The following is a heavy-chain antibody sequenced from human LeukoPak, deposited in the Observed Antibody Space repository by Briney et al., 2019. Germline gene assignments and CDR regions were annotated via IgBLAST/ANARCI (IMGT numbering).Heavy chain of an antibody. CDR3: ARGNSGSHWGDHYFYMDV. CDR2: ITDNGGT. CDR1: GGSFRGYF. V-gene: IGHV4-34*01. J-gene: IGHJ6*03. Sequence: TASESLSLTCAVYGGSFRGYFWGWVRQTPGKGLECLGEITDNGGTNNKPSLSGRVTVFQDVSKNQFSLKLSSVTAADTGVYYCARGNSGSHWGDHYFYMDVWGKGTTVIVSS. D-gene: IGHD1-26*01.